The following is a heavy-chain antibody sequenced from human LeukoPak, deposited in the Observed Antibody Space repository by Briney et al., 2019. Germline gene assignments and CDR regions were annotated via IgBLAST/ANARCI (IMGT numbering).Heavy chain of an antibody. J-gene: IGHJ4*02. D-gene: IGHD6-6*01. Sequence: GESLKISCKGSGYRFTDYWIAWVRQMPGKGLEWMGIIYPGDSDSRYSPSFQGQVTFSADKSISTAYLQWSSLKASDTAMYYCARRPIYSSSTRSYYFDYWGQGTLVTVSS. CDR1: GYRFTDYW. V-gene: IGHV5-51*01. CDR2: IYPGDSDS. CDR3: ARRPIYSSSTRSYYFDY.